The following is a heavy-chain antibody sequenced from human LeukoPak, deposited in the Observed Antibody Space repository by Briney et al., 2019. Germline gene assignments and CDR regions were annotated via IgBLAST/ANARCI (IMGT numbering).Heavy chain of an antibody. V-gene: IGHV1-69*05. CDR2: IIPIFGTA. CDR1: GGTFSSYA. CDR3: AREHSGSFIFDY. Sequence: SVKVSCKASGGTFSSYAISWVRQAPGQGLEWMGGIIPIFGTANYAQKSQGRVTITTDESTSTAYMEPSSLRSEDTAVYYCAREHSGSFIFDYWGQGTLVTVSS. J-gene: IGHJ4*02. D-gene: IGHD1-26*01.